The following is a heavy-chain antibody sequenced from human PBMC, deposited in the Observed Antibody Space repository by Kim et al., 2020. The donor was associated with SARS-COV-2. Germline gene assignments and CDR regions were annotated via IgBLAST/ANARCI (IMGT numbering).Heavy chain of an antibody. D-gene: IGHD3-10*01. CDR2: INAGNGNT. CDR3: ARETDPITYYYGSGSYSLAFDI. J-gene: IGHJ3*02. Sequence: ASVKVSCKASGYTFTSYAMHWVRQAPGQRLEWMGWINAGNGNTKYSQKFQGRVTITRDTSASTAYMELSSLRSEDTAVYYCARETDPITYYYGSGSYSLAFDIWGQGTMVTVSS. CDR1: GYTFTSYA. V-gene: IGHV1-3*01.